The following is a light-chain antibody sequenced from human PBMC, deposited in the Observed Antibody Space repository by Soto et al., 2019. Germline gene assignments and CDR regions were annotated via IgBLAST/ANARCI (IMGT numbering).Light chain of an antibody. CDR3: SSYTSGTTPYV. CDR2: AVS. V-gene: IGLV2-14*01. CDR1: ISDVGAYNY. Sequence: QSALTQPASVSGSPGQSITISCTGTISDVGAYNYVSWYQHHPGKAPKLMIFAVSNRPSGISNRFSGSKSGNTASLTISGLQAEDEADYSCSSYTSGTTPYVFGTGTKLTVL. J-gene: IGLJ1*01.